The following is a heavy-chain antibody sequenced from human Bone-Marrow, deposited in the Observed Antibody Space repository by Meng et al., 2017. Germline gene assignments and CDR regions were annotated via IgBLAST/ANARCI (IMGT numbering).Heavy chain of an antibody. CDR3: AKHPFTSYYGSGSPDY. V-gene: IGHV3-23*01. CDR2: ISGSGGST. D-gene: IGHD3-10*01. Sequence: EVQLLESGGGSVQPGGSLRLSCAASGVIFSSHAVSWVRQAPGKGLEWVSAISGSGGSTYYADSVKGRFTISRDNSKNTLYLQMNSLRAEDTAVYYCAKHPFTSYYGSGSPDYWGQGTLVTVSS. J-gene: IGHJ4*02. CDR1: GVIFSSHA.